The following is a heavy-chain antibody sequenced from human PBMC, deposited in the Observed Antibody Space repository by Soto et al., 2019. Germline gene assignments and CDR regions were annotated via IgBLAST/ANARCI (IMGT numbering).Heavy chain of an antibody. CDR2: INHSGST. CDR1: GGSFSGYY. V-gene: IGHV4-34*01. D-gene: IGHD2-2*01. J-gene: IGHJ5*02. CDR3: ARGYQLLSYNWFDP. Sequence: SETLSLTCAFYGGSFSGYYWSWIRQPPGKGLEWIGEINHSGSTNYNPSLKSRVTISVDTSKNQFSLKLSSVTAADTAVYYCARGYQLLSYNWFDPWGQGTLVTVSS.